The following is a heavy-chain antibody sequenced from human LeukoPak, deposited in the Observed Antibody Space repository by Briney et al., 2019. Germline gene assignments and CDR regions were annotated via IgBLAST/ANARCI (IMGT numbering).Heavy chain of an antibody. CDR1: GGSFSGYY. V-gene: IGHV4-34*01. CDR2: IYYSGST. Sequence: SETLSLTCAVYGGSFSGYYWGWIRQPPGKGLEWIGSIYYSGSTYYNPSLKSRVTISVDTSKNQFSLKLSSVTAADTAVYYCARDRQEYYYDSSGYPTPAGAFDIWGQGTMVTVSS. CDR3: ARDRQEYYYDSSGYPTPAGAFDI. J-gene: IGHJ3*02. D-gene: IGHD3-22*01.